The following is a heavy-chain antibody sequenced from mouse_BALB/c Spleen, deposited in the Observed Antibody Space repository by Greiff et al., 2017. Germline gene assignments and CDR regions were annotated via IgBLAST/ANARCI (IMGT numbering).Heavy chain of an antibody. CDR2: INSNSGST. J-gene: IGHJ3*01. Sequence: EVKLMESGGGLVQPGGSLKLSCAASGFTFSSYGMHWVHQTPDKRLELVATINSNSGSTYYQDNVKGRFTISRDNAKTTLYLQMSSLMSEDTAMYYCGGDQGDYDWFAYWGQGTLVTVSA. V-gene: IGHV5-6-3*01. CDR3: GGDQGDYDWFAY. CDR1: GFTFSSYG. D-gene: IGHD2-4*01.